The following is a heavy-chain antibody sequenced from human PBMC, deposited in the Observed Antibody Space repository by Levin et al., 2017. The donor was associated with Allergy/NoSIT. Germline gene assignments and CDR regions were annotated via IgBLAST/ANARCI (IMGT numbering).Heavy chain of an antibody. Sequence: ASVKVSCKASGYTFTGYYMHWVRQAPGQGLEWMGWINPNSGGTNYAQKFQGRVTMTRDTSISTAYMELSRLRSDDTAVYYCARNPPLARRGYSYDDYWGQGTLVTVSS. D-gene: IGHD5-18*01. V-gene: IGHV1-2*02. CDR3: ARNPPLARRGYSYDDY. CDR2: INPNSGGT. CDR1: GYTFTGYY. J-gene: IGHJ4*02.